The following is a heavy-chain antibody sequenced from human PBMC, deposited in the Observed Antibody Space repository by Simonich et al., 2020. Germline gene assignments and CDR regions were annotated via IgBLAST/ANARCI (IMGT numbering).Heavy chain of an antibody. J-gene: IGHJ6*02. Sequence: QVQLQESGPGLVKPSETLSLTCTVSGGSISSYYWSWIRHPPGKGLEWIGYIYYSGGTNYNPSLKSRVTISVDTSKNQFSLKLSSVTAADTAVYYCARSLGYYYYYYGMDVWGQGTTVTVSS. CDR2: IYYSGGT. V-gene: IGHV4-59*08. CDR1: GGSISSYY. D-gene: IGHD1-26*01. CDR3: ARSLGYYYYYYGMDV.